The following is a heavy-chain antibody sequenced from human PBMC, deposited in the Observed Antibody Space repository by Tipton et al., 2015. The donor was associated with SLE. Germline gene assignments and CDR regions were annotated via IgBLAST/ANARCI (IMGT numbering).Heavy chain of an antibody. V-gene: IGHV4-59*11. CDR1: GASIGSHH. CDR2: IFYSGGT. CDR3: ARHTSTVTTVAFDI. Sequence: TLSLTCTVSGASIGSHHWTWIRQPPGKGLEWIGNIFYSGGTNYSPFLNSRITISVDTSKNQLSLNVISMTAADTAVYYCARHTSTVTTVAFDIWGQGTMVTVSS. D-gene: IGHD4-17*01. J-gene: IGHJ3*02.